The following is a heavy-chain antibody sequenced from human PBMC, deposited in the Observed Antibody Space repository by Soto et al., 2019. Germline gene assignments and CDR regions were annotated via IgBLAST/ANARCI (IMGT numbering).Heavy chain of an antibody. J-gene: IGHJ6*02. CDR3: AREGPYYYDSSGYVNYYYYGMDV. D-gene: IGHD3-22*01. CDR2: INPNSGGT. CDR1: GYTFTGYY. V-gene: IGHV1-2*04. Sequence: ASVKVSCKASGYTFTGYYMHWVRQAPGQALEWMGWINPNSGGTNYAQKFQGWVTMTRDTSISTAYMELSRLRSDDTAVYYCAREGPYYYDSSGYVNYYYYGMDVWGQGTTVTVSS.